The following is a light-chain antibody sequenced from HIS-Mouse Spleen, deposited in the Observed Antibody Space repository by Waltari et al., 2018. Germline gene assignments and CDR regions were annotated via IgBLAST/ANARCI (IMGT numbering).Light chain of an antibody. CDR1: QSINSY. CDR3: QQSYSTLMYT. Sequence: DIQMTQSPSSLSASVGDRVTITCRESQSINSYLNWYQQKPGKAPKVLIYAASSLQSGVPSRFSGSGSGTDFTLTISSLQPEDFATYYCQQSYSTLMYTFGQGTNLEIK. J-gene: IGKJ2*01. CDR2: AAS. V-gene: IGKV1-39*01.